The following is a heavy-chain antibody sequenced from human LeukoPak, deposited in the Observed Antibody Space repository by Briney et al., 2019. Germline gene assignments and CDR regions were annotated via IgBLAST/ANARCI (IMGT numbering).Heavy chain of an antibody. D-gene: IGHD3-9*01. V-gene: IGHV1-18*01. J-gene: IGHJ4*02. CDR1: GYTFTSYG. CDR2: ISAYNGNT. CDR3: VLHDILTGYYAYFDY. Sequence: ASVKVSCKASGYTFTSYGISWVRQAPGQGLEWMGWISAYNGNTNYAQKLQGRVTMTTDTSTGTAYMELRSLRSDDTAVYYCVLHDILTGYYAYFDYWGQGTLVTVSS.